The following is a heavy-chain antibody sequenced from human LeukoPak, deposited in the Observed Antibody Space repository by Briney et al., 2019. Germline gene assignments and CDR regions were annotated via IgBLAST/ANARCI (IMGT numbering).Heavy chain of an antibody. CDR1: GGSFSGYY. V-gene: IGHV4-34*01. Sequence: PSETLSLTCAVYGGSFSGYYWSWIRQPPGKGLEWIGEINHSGSTNYNPSLKSRVTISVDTSKNQFSLKLSSVTAADTAVYYCAGQYCSSTSCYNWNFDYWGQGTLVTVSS. CDR2: INHSGST. CDR3: AGQYCSSTSCYNWNFDY. J-gene: IGHJ4*02. D-gene: IGHD2-2*02.